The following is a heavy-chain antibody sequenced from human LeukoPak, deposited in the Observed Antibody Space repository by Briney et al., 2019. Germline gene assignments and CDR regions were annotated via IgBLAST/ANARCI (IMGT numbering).Heavy chain of an antibody. J-gene: IGHJ4*02. CDR2: NSSSGNTI. CDR1: GFTFSSYS. V-gene: IGHV3-48*04. CDR3: AGLRGYSYGYGDY. D-gene: IGHD5-18*01. Sequence: GGSLRLSCAASGFTFSSYSMNWVRQAPGKGLEWVSYNSSSGNTIDYADSVKGRFTISRDNAKNSLYLQMVSLRAEDTAVYYCAGLRGYSYGYGDYWGQGTLVTVSS.